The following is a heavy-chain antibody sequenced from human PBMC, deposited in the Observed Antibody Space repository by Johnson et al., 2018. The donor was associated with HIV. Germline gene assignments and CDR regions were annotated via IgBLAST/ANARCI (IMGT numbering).Heavy chain of an antibody. Sequence: VQLVESGGGLVQPGGSLRLSCAASGFTVSSNYMSWVRQAPGKGLEWVSVIYSGGRTYYADSVRGRFTISRDNSKNTVYLQMNSLRAEDTALYYCAKTYYDFWSGYFGAFDIWGQGTMVTVSS. J-gene: IGHJ3*02. CDR3: AKTYYDFWSGYFGAFDI. CDR2: IYSGGRT. V-gene: IGHV3-66*02. D-gene: IGHD3-3*01. CDR1: GFTVSSNY.